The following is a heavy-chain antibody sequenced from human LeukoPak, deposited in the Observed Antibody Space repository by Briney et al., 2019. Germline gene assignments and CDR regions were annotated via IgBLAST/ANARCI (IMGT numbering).Heavy chain of an antibody. Sequence: PSETLSLTCTVSGGSISSSSYYWGWIRQPPGKGLEWIGSIYYSGSTYYNPSLKSRVTISVDTSKNQFSLKLSSVTAADTAVYYCARVIGGEGSFDYWGQGTLVTVSS. D-gene: IGHD3-10*01. CDR3: ARVIGGEGSFDY. CDR1: GGSISSSSYY. J-gene: IGHJ4*02. CDR2: IYYSGST. V-gene: IGHV4-39*07.